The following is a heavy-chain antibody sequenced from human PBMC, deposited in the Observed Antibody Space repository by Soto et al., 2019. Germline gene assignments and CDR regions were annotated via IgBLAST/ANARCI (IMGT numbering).Heavy chain of an antibody. CDR2: IHYTGSP. CDR1: GDSISSNY. V-gene: IGHV4-59*01. D-gene: IGHD3-16*01. J-gene: IGHJ5*02. Sequence: SETLSLTCTVSGDSISSNYWSWFRQPPGTGLESIGYIHYTGSPYYNPSLKSRVTISVDTSKKQFSLKLSSVTAADTAVYYCARGSGGVTPEWFDPWGQGTLVTVSS. CDR3: ARGSGGVTPEWFDP.